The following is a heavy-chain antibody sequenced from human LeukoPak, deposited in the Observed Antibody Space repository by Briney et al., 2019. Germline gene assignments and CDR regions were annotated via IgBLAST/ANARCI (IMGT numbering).Heavy chain of an antibody. Sequence: GGSLRLSCAAAGFTFSSYARYWVRQAPGKGLEWVAVISYDGSNKYYADSVKGRFTISRDNSKNTLYLQMNSLRAEDTAVYYCARDLTIGMVRGPSDYWGQGTLVTVSS. J-gene: IGHJ4*02. CDR2: ISYDGSNK. CDR1: GFTFSSYA. V-gene: IGHV3-30-3*01. D-gene: IGHD3-10*01. CDR3: ARDLTIGMVRGPSDY.